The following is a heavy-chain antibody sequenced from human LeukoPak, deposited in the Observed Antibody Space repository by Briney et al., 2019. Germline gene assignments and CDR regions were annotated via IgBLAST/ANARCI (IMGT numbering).Heavy chain of an antibody. V-gene: IGHV4-34*01. J-gene: IGHJ4*02. CDR2: INHSGGT. CDR3: ARAMTGPFDY. CDR1: GGSFSGYY. Sequence: SETLSLTCAVYGGSFSGYYWSWIRQPPGKGLKWIGEINHSGGTNYNPSLKSRVTISVDTSKNQFSLKLSSVTAADTAVYYCARAMTGPFDYWGQGTLVTVSS.